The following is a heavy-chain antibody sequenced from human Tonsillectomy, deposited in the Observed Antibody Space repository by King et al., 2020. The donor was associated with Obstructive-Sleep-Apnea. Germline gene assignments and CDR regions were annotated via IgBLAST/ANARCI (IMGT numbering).Heavy chain of an antibody. V-gene: IGHV3-30*04. CDR1: GFTFSTSA. CDR3: IGSTWYGGSFYFDY. J-gene: IGHJ4*02. Sequence: VQLVESGGGVVQPGGSLRLSCAASGFTFSTSALHWVRQAPGKGLEWVAVISYDGTDRSYADSVKGRFTISRDNSKNTLFLQMDSLRPEDTAVYYCIGSTWYGGSFYFDYWGQGTLVTVSS. CDR2: ISYDGTDR. D-gene: IGHD6-13*01.